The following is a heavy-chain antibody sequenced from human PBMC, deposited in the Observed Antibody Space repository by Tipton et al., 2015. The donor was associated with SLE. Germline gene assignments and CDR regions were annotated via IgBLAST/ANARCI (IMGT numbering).Heavy chain of an antibody. CDR1: GGSFSSYY. J-gene: IGHJ6*03. Sequence: TLSLTCAVYGGSFSSYYWGWIRQPPGKGLEWIGSIYYSGSTYYNPSLKSRVTISVDTSKNQFSLKLSSVTAADTAVYYCARAGVTIFGVVEAGYYYMDVWGKGTTVTVSS. CDR3: ARAGVTIFGVVEAGYYYMDV. V-gene: IGHV4-39*07. CDR2: IYYSGST. D-gene: IGHD3-3*01.